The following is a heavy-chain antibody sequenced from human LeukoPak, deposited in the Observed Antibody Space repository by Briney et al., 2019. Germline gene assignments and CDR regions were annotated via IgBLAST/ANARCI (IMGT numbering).Heavy chain of an antibody. CDR1: GGSVSSGSYY. J-gene: IGHJ6*02. Sequence: SETLSLTCTVSGGSVSSGSYYWSWIRQPPGKGLEWIGYIYYSGSTNYNPSLKSRVTISVDTSKNQFSLKLSSVTAADTAVYYCARSGGYYDMDVWGQGTTVTVSS. CDR3: ARSGGYYDMDV. D-gene: IGHD3-16*01. V-gene: IGHV4-61*01. CDR2: IYYSGST.